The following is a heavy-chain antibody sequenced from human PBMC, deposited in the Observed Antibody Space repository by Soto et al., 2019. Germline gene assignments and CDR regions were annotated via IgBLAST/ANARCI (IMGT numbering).Heavy chain of an antibody. V-gene: IGHV1-58*01. D-gene: IGHD3-22*01. CDR2: IVVGSGNT. CDR1: GFTFTSSA. J-gene: IGHJ6*04. Sequence: GASVKVSCKASGFTFTSSAVQWVRQARGQRLEWIGWIVVGSGNTNYAQKFQERVTITRDMSTSTAYMELSSLRSEDTAVYYCAAERGYDSSGYGDYYYVLAVCGKGSSVTGSS. CDR3: AAERGYDSSGYGDYYYVLAV.